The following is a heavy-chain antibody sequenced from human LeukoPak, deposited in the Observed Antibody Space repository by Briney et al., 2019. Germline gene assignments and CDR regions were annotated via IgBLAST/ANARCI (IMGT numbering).Heavy chain of an antibody. CDR3: ARGLSHTYYYGSGSTYFDY. Sequence: ASVKVSCKASGYTFTSYDINWVRQATGQGLEWMGWMNPNSGNTGYAQKFQGRVTMTRNTSISTAYMELSSLRSEDTAVYYCARGLSHTYYYGSGSTYFDYWGQGTLVTVSS. D-gene: IGHD3-10*01. CDR1: GYTFTSYD. V-gene: IGHV1-8*01. J-gene: IGHJ4*02. CDR2: MNPNSGNT.